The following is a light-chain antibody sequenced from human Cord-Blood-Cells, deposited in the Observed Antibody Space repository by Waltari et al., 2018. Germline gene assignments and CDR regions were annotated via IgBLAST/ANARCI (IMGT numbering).Light chain of an antibody. V-gene: IGLV2-23*01. Sequence: QSALTQPAAVSVSPGQSITISCTATSSDVGSYNLVSWYQQHPGKAPKLMIYEGSKRPSGVSNRFSGSKSGNTASLTISGIQAEDEADYYCCSYAGSSTVFGGGTKLTVL. CDR2: EGS. CDR3: CSYAGSSTV. J-gene: IGLJ3*02. CDR1: SSDVGSYNL.